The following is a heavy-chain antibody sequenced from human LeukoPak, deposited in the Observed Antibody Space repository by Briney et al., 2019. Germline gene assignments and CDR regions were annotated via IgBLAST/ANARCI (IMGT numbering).Heavy chain of an antibody. J-gene: IGHJ4*02. CDR2: IYYSGST. CDR1: GGSISSYY. CDR3: ARQIAAAGLPFDY. D-gene: IGHD6-13*01. Sequence: SETLSLTCTVSGGSISSYYRSWIRQPPGKGLEWIGYIYYSGSTNYNPSLKSRVTISVDTSKNQFSLKLSSVTAADTAVYYCARQIAAAGLPFDYWGQGTLVTVSS. V-gene: IGHV4-59*08.